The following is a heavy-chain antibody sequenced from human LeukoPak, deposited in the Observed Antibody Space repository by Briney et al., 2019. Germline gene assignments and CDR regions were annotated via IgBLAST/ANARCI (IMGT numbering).Heavy chain of an antibody. CDR1: GGSISSSSYY. CDR2: IYYSGST. Sequence: ETLSLTCTVSGGSISSSSYYWGWIRQPPGKGLEWIGSIYYSGSTYYNPSLKSRVTISVDTSKNQFSLKLSSVTAADTAVYYCARPLNVGATVRLSNAFDIWGQGTMVTVSS. V-gene: IGHV4-39*07. D-gene: IGHD1-26*01. J-gene: IGHJ3*02. CDR3: ARPLNVGATVRLSNAFDI.